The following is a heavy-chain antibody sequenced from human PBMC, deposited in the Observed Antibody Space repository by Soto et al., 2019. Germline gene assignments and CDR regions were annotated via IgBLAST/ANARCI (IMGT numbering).Heavy chain of an antibody. V-gene: IGHV4-39*01. J-gene: IGHJ4*02. CDR3: ARHGSY. CDR1: GVSISSSSYY. CDR2: IYYGGSS. Sequence: QLQLQESGPGLVKPSETLSLTCTVSGVSISSSSYYWGWFRQPPGKGLEWIGTIYYGGSSYSNPSLQSRVTISLDTYKNQFSLTLTSVTAADTAVYYCARHGSYWGQGTLVTVSS.